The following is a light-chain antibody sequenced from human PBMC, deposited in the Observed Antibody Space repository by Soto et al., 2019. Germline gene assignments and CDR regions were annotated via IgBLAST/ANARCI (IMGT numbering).Light chain of an antibody. CDR3: QQRADWWT. CDR2: DAS. J-gene: IGKJ1*01. Sequence: EIVVTQSPATLSLSPGERATLSCRASQSVSSHLAWYQQKPGQAPRLLIYDASNRATGIPARFSGSGSGTDLTLTISSLAPEDFAVYYCQQRADWWTFGQGTKVEVK. CDR1: QSVSSH. V-gene: IGKV3-11*01.